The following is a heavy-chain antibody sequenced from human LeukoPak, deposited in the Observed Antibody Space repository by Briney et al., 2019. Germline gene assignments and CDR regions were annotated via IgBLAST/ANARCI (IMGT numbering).Heavy chain of an antibody. CDR3: ARDRVGYCSGGSCYRIYYGMDV. D-gene: IGHD2-15*01. J-gene: IGHJ6*02. V-gene: IGHV3-33*01. CDR2: IWYDGSNK. CDR1: GFTFSSYC. Sequence: GRSLRLSWAAAGFTFSSYCMHWVRQAPGKGLEWVAVIWYDGSNKYYADSVKGRFTISRDNSKNTLYLQMNSLRDEETAVYYCARDRVGYCSGGSCYRIYYGMDVWGQGPTVTVSS.